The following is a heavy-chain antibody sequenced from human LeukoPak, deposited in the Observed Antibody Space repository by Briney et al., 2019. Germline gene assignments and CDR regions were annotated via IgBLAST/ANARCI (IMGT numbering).Heavy chain of an antibody. CDR2: IYYSGST. V-gene: IGHV4-31*03. CDR1: GGSISSGGYS. J-gene: IGHJ5*02. Sequence: PSETLSLTCTVSGGSISSGGYSWSWIRQHPGKGLQWIGYIYYSGSTYYNPSLKGRVTISVDTSKNQFSLKLSSVTAADTAVYYCARSRAFNSGAFDPWGQGSLVTVSS. CDR3: ARSRAFNSGAFDP. D-gene: IGHD1-26*01.